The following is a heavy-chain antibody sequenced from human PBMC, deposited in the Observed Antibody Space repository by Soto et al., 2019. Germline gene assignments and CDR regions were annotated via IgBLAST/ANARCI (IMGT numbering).Heavy chain of an antibody. CDR2: INPNSGGT. Sequence: ASVKVSCKASGYTFTSYGISWLRQAPGQGLEWMGWINPNSGGTNYAQKFQGWVTMTRDTSISTAYMKLSSVTAADTAVYYCARHTPAISISDHWGQGTLVTVSS. CDR1: GYTFTSYG. D-gene: IGHD2-15*01. CDR3: ARHTPAISISDH. J-gene: IGHJ4*02. V-gene: IGHV1-2*04.